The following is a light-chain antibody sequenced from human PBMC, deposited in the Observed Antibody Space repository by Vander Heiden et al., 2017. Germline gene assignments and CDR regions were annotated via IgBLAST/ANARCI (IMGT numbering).Light chain of an antibody. Sequence: QSALTQPASVSGSPGQAITICCTGSRADGGTDNYVSWYQHHPGTVPSLISRDVDNRPSAVPSRFSGSKSGPTASLTLSRLQTEDEDEYDCCYYSSTSTPVVFGTGTKLSVL. CDR1: RADGGTDNY. J-gene: IGLJ2*01. V-gene: IGLV2-14*01. CDR3: CYYSSTSTPVV. CDR2: DVD.